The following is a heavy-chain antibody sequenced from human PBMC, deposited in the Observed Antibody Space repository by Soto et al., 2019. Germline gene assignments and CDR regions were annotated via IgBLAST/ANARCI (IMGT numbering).Heavy chain of an antibody. J-gene: IGHJ4*02. V-gene: IGHV1-18*01. CDR2: ISPYNGNT. D-gene: IGHD5-12*01. CDR3: ARDRGGYNLDF. Sequence: QVQLVQSGAEVKKPGASVKVSCKASGYTFTSYGFNWVRQAPGQGLEWMGWISPYNGNTKSTQKRQDRVTMTTDTSTSTAYMELRSLKSDDTAVYYCARDRGGYNLDFWGQGTLVIVSS. CDR1: GYTFTSYG.